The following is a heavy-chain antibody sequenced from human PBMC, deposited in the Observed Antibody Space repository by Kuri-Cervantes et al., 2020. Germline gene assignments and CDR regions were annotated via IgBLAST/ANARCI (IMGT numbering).Heavy chain of an antibody. J-gene: IGHJ5*02. CDR2: IYHSGST. CDR3: AKAGRVVVTTGWFDP. D-gene: IGHD3-22*01. Sequence: GSLRLSCAVYGGSFSGYYWGWIRQPPGKGLEWIGSIYHSGSTYYNPSLKSRVTISVDTSKNQFSLKLSSVTAADTALYYCAKAGRVVVTTGWFDPWGQGTLVTVSS. CDR1: GGSFSGYY. V-gene: IGHV4-38-2*01.